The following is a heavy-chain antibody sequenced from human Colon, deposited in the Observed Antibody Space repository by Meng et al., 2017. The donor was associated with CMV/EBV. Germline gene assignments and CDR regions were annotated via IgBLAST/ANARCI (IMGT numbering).Heavy chain of an antibody. V-gene: IGHV3-23*01. Sequence: GGSLRLSCTASGFTFSTYAMNWVRQAPGKGLEWISSISGSTSSDTYYADSVGGRFTISRDNSKNTVFLHLSSLRAEDTAIYYCARVLRGYAYPRDAFGVWGQGTVVTVSS. CDR3: ARVLRGYAYPRDAFGV. CDR2: ISGSTSSDT. D-gene: IGHD5-18*01. J-gene: IGHJ3*01. CDR1: GFTFSTYA.